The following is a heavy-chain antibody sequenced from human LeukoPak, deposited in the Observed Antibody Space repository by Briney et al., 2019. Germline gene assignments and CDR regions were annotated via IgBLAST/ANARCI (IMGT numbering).Heavy chain of an antibody. Sequence: ASVKLSCKASGYTFTSYGISWVRQAPGQGLEWMGWISAYNGNTNYAQKLQGRVTMTTDTSTSTAYMELRSLRSDDTAVYYCARDADTVGDEGGLLDYWGQGTLVTVSS. CDR2: ISAYNGNT. CDR3: ARDADTVGDEGGLLDY. D-gene: IGHD1-26*01. CDR1: GYTFTSYG. V-gene: IGHV1-18*01. J-gene: IGHJ4*02.